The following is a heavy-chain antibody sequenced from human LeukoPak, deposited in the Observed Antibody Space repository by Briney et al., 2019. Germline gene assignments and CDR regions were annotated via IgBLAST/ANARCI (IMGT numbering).Heavy chain of an antibody. V-gene: IGHV3-21*04. J-gene: IGHJ5*02. CDR3: ASENDILTGDTRFDP. D-gene: IGHD3-9*01. CDR1: GFTFNTYI. CDR2: ITSSSFSI. Sequence: PGGSLRLSCAASGFTFNTYIMAWVRQAPGKGLEWVSSITSSSFSIYYADSVKGRFTISRDNAKNSLYLQMNSLRAEDTAVYYCASENDILTGDTRFDPWGQGTLVTVSS.